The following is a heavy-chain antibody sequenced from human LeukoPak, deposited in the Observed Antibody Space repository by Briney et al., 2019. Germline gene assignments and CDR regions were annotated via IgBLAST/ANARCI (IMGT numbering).Heavy chain of an antibody. Sequence: PSETLSLTCTVSGDSISSYYCSWIRQPPGKGLEWIGYIYYSGSTSYNPSLKSRVTISLDTSNNQFSLKLRSVTAADTAVYYCARVCTNGVCPFDYWGQGTLVTVSS. CDR3: ARVCTNGVCPFDY. D-gene: IGHD2-8*01. CDR1: GDSISSYY. J-gene: IGHJ4*02. V-gene: IGHV4-59*12. CDR2: IYYSGST.